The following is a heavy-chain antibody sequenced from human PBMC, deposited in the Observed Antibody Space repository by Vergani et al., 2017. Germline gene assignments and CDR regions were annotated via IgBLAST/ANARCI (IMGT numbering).Heavy chain of an antibody. J-gene: IGHJ3*02. CDR2: INPNSGNT. V-gene: IGHV1-2*02. Sequence: QVQLVQSGAEVKKPGASVKVSCKASGYTFTGYYMHWVRQAPGQGLEWMGWINPNSGNTNYAQKLQGRVTMTTDTSTSTAYMELRSLRSDDTAVYYCARDQFARYSGYDLAGPTWNYDAFDIWGQGTMVTVSS. CDR3: ARDQFARYSGYDLAGPTWNYDAFDI. CDR1: GYTFTGYY. D-gene: IGHD5-12*01.